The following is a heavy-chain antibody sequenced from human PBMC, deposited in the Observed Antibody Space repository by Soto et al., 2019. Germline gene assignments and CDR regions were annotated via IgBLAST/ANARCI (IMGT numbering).Heavy chain of an antibody. D-gene: IGHD4-17*01. CDR1: GFIFSRYG. CDR2: IWNHGNAQ. CDR3: LRDDDYDDNALDL. V-gene: IGHV3-33*01. J-gene: IGHJ5*02. Sequence: QVQLVESGGGVVQPGRYLILSCAASGFIFSRYGMHWVRQTPGKGLEWVAVIWNHGNAQHYAESVKGRFTISRDNSNNALYLQMNSLRAEDTALYYCLRDDDYDDNALDLWGKGTLVTVSS.